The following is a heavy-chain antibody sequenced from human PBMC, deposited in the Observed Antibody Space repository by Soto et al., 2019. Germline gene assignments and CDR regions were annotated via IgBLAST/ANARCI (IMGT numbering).Heavy chain of an antibody. CDR2: IYYSGST. Sequence: SETLSLTCTVSGGSISSYYWSWIRQPPGKGLEWIGYIYYSGSTNYNPSLKSRVTISVGTSKNQFSLKLSSVTAADTAVYYCARRYGWNFDFWGQGTLVTVSS. V-gene: IGHV4-59*08. D-gene: IGHD6-19*01. CDR3: ARRYGWNFDF. CDR1: GGSISSYY. J-gene: IGHJ4*02.